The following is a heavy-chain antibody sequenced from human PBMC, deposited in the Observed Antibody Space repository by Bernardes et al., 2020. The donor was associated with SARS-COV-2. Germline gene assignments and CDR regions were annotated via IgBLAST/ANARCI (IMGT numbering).Heavy chain of an antibody. J-gene: IGHJ4*02. D-gene: IGHD6-6*01. CDR3: ARFIWISSPSFDY. CDR1: GGSINSHY. V-gene: IGHV4-59*11. Sequence: SETLSLTCTVSGGSINSHYWSWIRQPPGKGLEWIGYIYHSGSTNYNPSLKSRVTISVDTSKTQFSLKLSSVTAADTAVYYCARFIWISSPSFDYWGQGTLVTVSS. CDR2: IYHSGST.